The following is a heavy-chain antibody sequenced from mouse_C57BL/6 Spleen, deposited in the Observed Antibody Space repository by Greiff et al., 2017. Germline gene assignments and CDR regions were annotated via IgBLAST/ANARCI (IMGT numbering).Heavy chain of an antibody. D-gene: IGHD2-5*01. J-gene: IGHJ2*01. Sequence: QVQLQQPGAELVRPGSSVKLSCKASGYTFTSYWMDWVKQRPGQGLEWIGNIYPSDSETHYNQKFKDKATLTVDKSSSTAYMQLSSLTSEDSAVYYCARRGSNPYFDYWGQGTTLTVSS. CDR3: ARRGSNPYFDY. CDR1: GYTFTSYW. V-gene: IGHV1-61*01. CDR2: IYPSDSET.